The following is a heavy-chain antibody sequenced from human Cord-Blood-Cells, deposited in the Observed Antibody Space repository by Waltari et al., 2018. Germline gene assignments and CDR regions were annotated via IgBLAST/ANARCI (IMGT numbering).Heavy chain of an antibody. J-gene: IGHJ4*02. CDR1: GYTFTSSG. D-gene: IGHD3-10*01. V-gene: IGHV1-18*01. CDR3: ARDSVGLGEGQMKTIDY. CDR2: ISAYNGNT. Sequence: QVQLVQSGAEVKKPGASVKVSCKASGYTFTSSGISWVRQAPGQGLEWMGWISAYNGNTNYAQKLQGRVTMTTDTSTSTAYMELRSLRSDDTAVYYCARDSVGLGEGQMKTIDYWGQGTLVTVSS.